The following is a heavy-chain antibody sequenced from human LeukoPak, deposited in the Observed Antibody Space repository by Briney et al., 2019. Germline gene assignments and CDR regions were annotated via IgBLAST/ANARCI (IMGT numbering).Heavy chain of an antibody. CDR2: IKQDGSEK. J-gene: IGHJ3*02. Sequence: QAGGSLRLSCAASGFTFNKYWMSWVRQAPGKGLEWVANIKQDGSEKYYVVSVKGRFTISRDNAKNSLHLQMNSLRGEDTAVYYCARERAWHDAFDIWGQGTSLTVSS. V-gene: IGHV3-7*01. CDR3: ARERAWHDAFDI. CDR1: GFTFNKYW.